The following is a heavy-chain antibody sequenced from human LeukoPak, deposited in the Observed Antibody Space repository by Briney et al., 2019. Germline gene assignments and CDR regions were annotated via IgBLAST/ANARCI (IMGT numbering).Heavy chain of an antibody. J-gene: IGHJ3*01. Sequence: ASVNVSCTASGHIFTVDSVHWVRQAPGQGLEWMGWIHLNGGGTYRAQTFQDRVTLTKGTSLSTAYMELNSLTSDDTAVYFCATAQHCSGGTCHAWTDAFHVWGQGTRATVSS. CDR2: IHLNGGGT. CDR3: ATAQHCSGGTCHAWTDAFHV. V-gene: IGHV1-2*02. D-gene: IGHD2-15*01. CDR1: GHIFTVDS.